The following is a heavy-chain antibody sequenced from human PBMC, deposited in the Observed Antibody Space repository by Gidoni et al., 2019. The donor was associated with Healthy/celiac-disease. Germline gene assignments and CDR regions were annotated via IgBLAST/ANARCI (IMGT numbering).Heavy chain of an antibody. V-gene: IGHV1-46*01. Sequence: QVQLVQSGAEVKQPGASVTVSCKASGYTFTSYYMHWVRQAPGQGLEWMGIINPSGGSTSYEQKFQGRVTMTRDTSTSTVYMELSSLRSEDTAVYYCARDQNGYYDFWSGYYAPVDYWGQGTLVTVSS. D-gene: IGHD3-3*01. J-gene: IGHJ4*02. CDR3: ARDQNGYYDFWSGYYAPVDY. CDR1: GYTFTSYY. CDR2: INPSGGST.